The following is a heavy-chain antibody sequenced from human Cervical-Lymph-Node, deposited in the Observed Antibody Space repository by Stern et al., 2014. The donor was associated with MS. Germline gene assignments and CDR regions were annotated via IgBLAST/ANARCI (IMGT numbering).Heavy chain of an antibody. V-gene: IGHV5-51*03. CDR2: IYPGDSDT. CDR1: GYSFTSYW. CDR3: ARGGDSSCYFYWYFDL. Sequence: VQLVQSGAEVKKPGESLKISCTGSGYSFTSYWIGWVRQMPGKGLEWMGIIYPGDSDTSYRPSLTGQVTISPDQSLSPPYMQWSSLKASDTAMYYCARGGDSSCYFYWYFDLWGRGTLVTVSS. J-gene: IGHJ2*01. D-gene: IGHD6-13*01.